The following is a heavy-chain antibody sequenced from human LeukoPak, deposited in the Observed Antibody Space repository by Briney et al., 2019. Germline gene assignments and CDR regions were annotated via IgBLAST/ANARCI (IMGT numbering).Heavy chain of an antibody. J-gene: IGHJ5*02. CDR3: ARVNLRGSNYNWFDP. CDR2: ISAYDGNT. Sequence: ASVKVSCKASGYSFNRYGISWVRQAPGQGLEWMGWISAYDGNTNYLQKFQGRVTMTIDTSTSTAHMELRSLRSDDTAVYYCARVNLRGSNYNWFDPWGQGTLVTVAS. V-gene: IGHV1-18*01. D-gene: IGHD1-26*01. CDR1: GYSFNRYG.